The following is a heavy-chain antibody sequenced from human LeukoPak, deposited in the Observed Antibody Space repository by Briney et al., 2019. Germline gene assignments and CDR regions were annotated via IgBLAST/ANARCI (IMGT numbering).Heavy chain of an antibody. CDR3: ARSVVVITGRGHWFDP. CDR1: GGSFSGYY. Sequence: SETLSLTCAVYGGSFSGYYWSWIRQPPGKGLEWIGEINHSGSTNYNPSLKSRVTISVDTSKNQFSLKLSSVTAADTAVYYCARSVVVITGRGHWFDPWGQGTLVTVSS. CDR2: INHSGST. D-gene: IGHD3-22*01. V-gene: IGHV4-34*01. J-gene: IGHJ5*02.